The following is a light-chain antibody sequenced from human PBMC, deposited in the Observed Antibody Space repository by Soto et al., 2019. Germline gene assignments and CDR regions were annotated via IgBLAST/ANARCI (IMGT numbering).Light chain of an antibody. Sequence: QSVLTQPASVSGSPGQSITISCTGTSSDIGSYNYVSWYQQHPGKAPKLIIYEVNNRPSGVSNRFSGSRSGNTASLTISGLQAEDEADYYCSAYTGTTTRVAFGGGTKLTVL. J-gene: IGLJ2*01. CDR3: SAYTGTTTRVA. CDR2: EVN. V-gene: IGLV2-14*01. CDR1: SSDIGSYNY.